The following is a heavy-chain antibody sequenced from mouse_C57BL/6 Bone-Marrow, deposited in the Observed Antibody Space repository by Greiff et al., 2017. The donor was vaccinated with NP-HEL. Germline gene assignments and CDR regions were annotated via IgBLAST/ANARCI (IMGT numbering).Heavy chain of an antibody. CDR3: ARRTTVVAHYFDY. CDR2: INPNNGGT. Sequence: VQLQQSGPELVKPGASVKIPCKASGYTFTDYNMDWVKQSHGKSLEWIGDINPNNGGTIYNQKFKGKATLTVDKSSSTAYMELRSLTSEDTAVYYCARRTTVVAHYFDYWGQGTTLTVSS. CDR1: GYTFTDYN. J-gene: IGHJ2*01. D-gene: IGHD1-1*01. V-gene: IGHV1-18*01.